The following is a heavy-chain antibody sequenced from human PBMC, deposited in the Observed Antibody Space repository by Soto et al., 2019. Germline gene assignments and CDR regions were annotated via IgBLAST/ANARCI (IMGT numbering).Heavy chain of an antibody. CDR2: IFYSGNT. J-gene: IGHJ3*02. CDR1: GGSISSYY. CDR3: ARDRSYSTSRYDAFDI. Sequence: QVQLQESGPGLVKPSETLSLTCTVSGGSISSYYWSWIRQPPGRGLEWIGYIFYSGNTDYNPSLKSRVTISLDTPKNQFSLRLSSVTAADTAVYYCARDRSYSTSRYDAFDIWGQGTMVTVSS. D-gene: IGHD6-6*01. V-gene: IGHV4-59*01.